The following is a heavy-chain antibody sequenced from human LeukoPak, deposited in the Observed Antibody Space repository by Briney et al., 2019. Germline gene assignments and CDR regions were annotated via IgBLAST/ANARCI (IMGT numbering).Heavy chain of an antibody. CDR3: TRGFGGDLLGYYFDS. CDR1: GFTDSNSY. J-gene: IGHJ4*02. D-gene: IGHD2-21*02. Sequence: GGSLRLSCVASGFTDSNSYMTWVRQTPGKGLEGVAFISGGGMTLYADSVKGRFIISRDYSKDTLHLQMNRLTVTDTAVYYCTRGFGGDLLGYYFDSWGQGTQVTVSS. CDR2: ISGGGMT. V-gene: IGHV3-53*01.